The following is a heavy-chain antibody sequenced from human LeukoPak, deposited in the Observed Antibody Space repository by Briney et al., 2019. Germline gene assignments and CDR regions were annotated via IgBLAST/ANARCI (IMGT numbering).Heavy chain of an antibody. CDR3: AKGEGYYDSSGYEYFQH. D-gene: IGHD3-22*01. CDR1: GFAFSDYD. CDR2: ITTTSSYI. J-gene: IGHJ1*01. V-gene: IGHV3-21*01. Sequence: PGGSLRLSCAASGFAFSDYDMNWVRQAPGKGLEWVSSITTTSSYIYYADSVKGRFTISRDNSKNTLYLQMNSLRAEDTAVYYCAKGEGYYDSSGYEYFQHWGQGTLVTVSS.